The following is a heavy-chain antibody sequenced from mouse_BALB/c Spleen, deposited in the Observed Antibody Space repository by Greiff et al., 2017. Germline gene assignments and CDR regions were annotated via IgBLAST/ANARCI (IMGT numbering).Heavy chain of an antibody. CDR1: GYTFTDYN. J-gene: IGHJ2*01. V-gene: IGHV1S29*02. D-gene: IGHD2-4*01. CDR2: IYPYNGGT. Sequence: EVQLQHSGPELVKPGASVKISCKASGYTFTDYNMHWVKQSHGKSLEWIGYIYPYNGGTGYNQKFKSKATLTVDNSSSTAYMELRSLTSEDSAVYYCARERYDYDFDYWGQGTTLTVSS. CDR3: ARERYDYDFDY.